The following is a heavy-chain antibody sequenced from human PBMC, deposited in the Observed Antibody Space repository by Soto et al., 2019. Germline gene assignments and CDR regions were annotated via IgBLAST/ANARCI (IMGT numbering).Heavy chain of an antibody. CDR3: ARHGFGPVHGLVDV. CDR1: GGSISSYY. V-gene: IGHV4-59*08. J-gene: IGHJ6*02. D-gene: IGHD3-10*01. CDR2: VHHSWGS. Sequence: PSETLSLTCTVSGGSISSYYWSWFRQSPGKRMEWIGYVHHSWGSSYNPSLQSRVAISLDTSMSQFSLKVTSVTATDTAVYYCARHGFGPVHGLVDVWGQGTTVTVSS.